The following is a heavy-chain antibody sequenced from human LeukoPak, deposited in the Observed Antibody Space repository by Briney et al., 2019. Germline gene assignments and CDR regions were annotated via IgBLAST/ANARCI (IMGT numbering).Heavy chain of an antibody. Sequence: GGSLRLSCSVSGITVSNYGMSWVRQAPGKGLEWVAGISDSGGGTKYADSVKGRFTISRDNPKNTLYLQMNSLRAEDTAVYFCAKRGVVIRVILVGFHKEAYYFDSWGQGALVTVSS. CDR1: GITVSNYG. V-gene: IGHV3-23*01. CDR2: ISDSGGGT. J-gene: IGHJ4*02. CDR3: AKRGVVIRVILVGFHKEAYYFDS. D-gene: IGHD3-22*01.